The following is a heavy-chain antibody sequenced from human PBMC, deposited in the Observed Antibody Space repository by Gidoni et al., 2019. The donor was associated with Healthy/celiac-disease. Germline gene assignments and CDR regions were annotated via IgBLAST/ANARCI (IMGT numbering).Heavy chain of an antibody. CDR2: IRSKANSYAT. Sequence: EVQLVESGGGLVQPGGSLKLSCAASGFTFSVSAMHWVRQASGKGLEWVGRIRSKANSYATAYAASVKGRFTISRDDSKNTAYLQMNSLKTEDTAVYYCTRHSWSGYCSGGSCYSLEYFQHWGQGTLVTVSS. CDR3: TRHSWSGYCSGGSCYSLEYFQH. CDR1: GFTFSVSA. J-gene: IGHJ1*01. V-gene: IGHV3-73*01. D-gene: IGHD2-15*01.